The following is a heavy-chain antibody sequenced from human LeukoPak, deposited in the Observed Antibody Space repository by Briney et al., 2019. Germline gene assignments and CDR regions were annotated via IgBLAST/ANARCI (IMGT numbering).Heavy chain of an antibody. CDR2: IYYSGST. CDR1: GGSISSSSYY. D-gene: IGHD2-2*02. CDR3: ARYCSSTSCYTELDY. Sequence: KTSETLSLTCTVSGGSISSSSYYWGWLRQPPGKGLEWIGSIYYSGSTYYNPSLKSRATISVDTSKNQFSLKLSSVTAADTAVYYCARYCSSTSCYTELDYWGQGTLVTVSS. V-gene: IGHV4-39*01. J-gene: IGHJ4*02.